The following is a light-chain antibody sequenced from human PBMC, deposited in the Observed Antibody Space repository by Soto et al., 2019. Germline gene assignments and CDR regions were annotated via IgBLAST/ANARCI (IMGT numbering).Light chain of an antibody. CDR2: GVS. Sequence: IVLTQSPGTLSLSPGERATLSCRASQSISHNYLAWYQQEPGQAPRLLIHGVSIRATGIPDRFSGSGSGTDFTLSISRLEPEDFAVYYCQLYSGSPWTFGQGTRWKSN. J-gene: IGKJ1*01. CDR3: QLYSGSPWT. V-gene: IGKV3-20*01. CDR1: QSISHNY.